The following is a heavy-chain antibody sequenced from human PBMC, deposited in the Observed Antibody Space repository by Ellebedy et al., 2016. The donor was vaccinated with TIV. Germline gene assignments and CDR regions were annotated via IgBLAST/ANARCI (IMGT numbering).Heavy chain of an antibody. J-gene: IGHJ6*02. CDR2: IFPVLGTP. Sequence: SVKVSXXASGGTFSSYAISWVRQAPGQGLEWMGGIFPVLGTPTYAQKFQGRLTVTVDDSTTTAYMELTSLTSDDTAVYYCARGPTGQTWYQHGLDVWGQGTAVTVAS. CDR3: ARGPTGQTWYQHGLDV. V-gene: IGHV1-69*13. CDR1: GGTFSSYA. D-gene: IGHD1-1*01.